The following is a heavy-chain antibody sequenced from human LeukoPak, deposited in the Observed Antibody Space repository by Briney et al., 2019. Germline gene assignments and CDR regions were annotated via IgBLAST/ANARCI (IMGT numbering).Heavy chain of an antibody. D-gene: IGHD6-19*01. Sequence: PGGSLRLSCAASGFTFSNYGLSWVRQAPGKGLEWVSGITGSGGSTYYADSVKGRFTISRDNSKNTLYLQMNSLRAEDTAVYYCANRIAVAGTVYWGQGTLVTVSS. CDR2: ITGSGGST. CDR3: ANRIAVAGTVY. CDR1: GFTFSNYG. V-gene: IGHV3-23*01. J-gene: IGHJ4*02.